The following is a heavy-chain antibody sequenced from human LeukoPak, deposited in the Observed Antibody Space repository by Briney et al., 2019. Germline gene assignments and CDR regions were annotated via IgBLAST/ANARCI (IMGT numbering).Heavy chain of an antibody. D-gene: IGHD3-22*01. CDR2: ISGSGGST. J-gene: IGHJ4*02. V-gene: IGHV3-23*01. CDR3: AKDPYYYDSSGYYYSLPFFDY. CDR1: GFTFSRYA. Sequence: GGSLRLSCAASGFTFSRYAMSWVRQAPGKGLEWVSAISGSGGSTYYADSVKGRFTISRDNSKNTLYLQMNSLRAEDTAVYYCAKDPYYYDSSGYYYSLPFFDYWGQGTLVTVSS.